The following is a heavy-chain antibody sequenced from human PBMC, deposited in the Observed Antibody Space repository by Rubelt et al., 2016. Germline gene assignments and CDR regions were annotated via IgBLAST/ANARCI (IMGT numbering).Heavy chain of an antibody. D-gene: IGHD3-10*01. Sequence: VQLVESGGGVVQPGRPLRLSCAASGFTFSIYAMNWVRQAPGKGLEWVSYISGSGGATYYADSVKGRFPISRENSKNTVFLQMTSLRAEDTAVYYCARSRAGTYSPLDSWGQGTLVTVSS. CDR1: GFTFSIYA. CDR2: ISGSGGAT. V-gene: IGHV3-23*04. CDR3: ARSRAGTYSPLDS. J-gene: IGHJ4*02.